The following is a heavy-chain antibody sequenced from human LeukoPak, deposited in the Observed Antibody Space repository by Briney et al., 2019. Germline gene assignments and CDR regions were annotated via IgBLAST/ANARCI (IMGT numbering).Heavy chain of an antibody. CDR1: GFTFNTYS. Sequence: PGGSLRLSCAASGFTFNTYSMNWVRQAPGKGLEWVSFISSSSSYIYYADSVKGRFTISRDNAKNSLFLQMNSLRAEDTAVYYCARDPWGTYSSSSGYHFDYWGQGTLVTVSS. D-gene: IGHD6-6*01. V-gene: IGHV3-21*01. CDR2: ISSSSSYI. CDR3: ARDPWGTYSSSSGYHFDY. J-gene: IGHJ4*02.